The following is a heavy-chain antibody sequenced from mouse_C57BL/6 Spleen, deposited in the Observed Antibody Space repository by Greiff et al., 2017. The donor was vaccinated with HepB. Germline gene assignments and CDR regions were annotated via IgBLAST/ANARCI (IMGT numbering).Heavy chain of an antibody. CDR3: ARPFITTVVAPLDY. Sequence: DVKLVESGGGLVKPGGSLKLSCAASGFTFSDYGMHWVRQAPEKGLEWVAYISSGSSTIYYADTVKGRFTISRDNAKNTLFLQMTSLRSEDTAMYYCARPFITTVVAPLDYWGQGTTLTVSS. D-gene: IGHD1-1*01. CDR2: ISSGSSTI. J-gene: IGHJ2*01. V-gene: IGHV5-17*01. CDR1: GFTFSDYG.